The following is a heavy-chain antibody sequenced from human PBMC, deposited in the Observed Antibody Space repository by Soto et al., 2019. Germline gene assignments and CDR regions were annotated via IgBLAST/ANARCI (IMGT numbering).Heavy chain of an antibody. CDR2: IYYSGST. CDR1: GGSISSSNW. D-gene: IGHD3-16*01. J-gene: IGHJ4*02. V-gene: IGHV4-4*02. CDR3: ARFRLGEMVFDY. Sequence: SETLSLTCAVSGGSISSSNWWSWVRQPPGKGLEWIGYIYYSGSTNYNPSLKSRVTISVDTSRNQFSLKLSSVTAADTAVYYCARFRLGEMVFDYWGQGTLVTVSS.